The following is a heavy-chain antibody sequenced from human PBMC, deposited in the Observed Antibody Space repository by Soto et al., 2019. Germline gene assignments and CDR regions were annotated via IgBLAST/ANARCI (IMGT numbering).Heavy chain of an antibody. D-gene: IGHD3-22*01. CDR3: ARDPFYDNTPVEAFFDY. CDR1: GYTFTAFF. CDR2: INPSGSTI. V-gene: IGHV1-46*01. Sequence: GSVKVSCKASGYTFTAFFMHWVRKAPGQKFEWMGMINPSGSTIINAQKFLGRVTMTRDTSTSTVYMELSSLRSEDTAVYYCARDPFYDNTPVEAFFDYWGQGTLVTVSS. J-gene: IGHJ4*02.